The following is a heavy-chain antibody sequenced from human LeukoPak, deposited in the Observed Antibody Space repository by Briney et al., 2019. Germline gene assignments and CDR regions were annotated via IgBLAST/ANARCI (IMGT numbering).Heavy chain of an antibody. Sequence: SETLSLTCTVSGGSISSSSYYWGWIRQPPGKGLEWIGSIYYSGSTYYNPSLKSRVTISVDTSKNQFSLKLSSVTAADTAVYYCARLSHSSGWYYFDYRGQGTLVTVSS. CDR1: GGSISSSSYY. J-gene: IGHJ4*02. CDR2: IYYSGST. CDR3: ARLSHSSGWYYFDY. V-gene: IGHV4-39*07. D-gene: IGHD6-19*01.